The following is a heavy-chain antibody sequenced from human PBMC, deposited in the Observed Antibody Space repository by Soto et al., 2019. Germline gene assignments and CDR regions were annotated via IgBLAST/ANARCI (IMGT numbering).Heavy chain of an antibody. CDR2: IYSGGST. V-gene: IGHV3-53*04. CDR3: AREIILGEGYYFDY. CDR1: GFTVSSNY. Sequence: GGSLRLSCAASGFTVSSNYMSWVRQAPGKGLEWVSVIYSGGSTYYADSVKGRFTISRHNSKNTLYLQMNSLRAEDTAVYYCAREIILGEGYYFDYWGQGTLVTVSS. J-gene: IGHJ4*02. D-gene: IGHD3-16*01.